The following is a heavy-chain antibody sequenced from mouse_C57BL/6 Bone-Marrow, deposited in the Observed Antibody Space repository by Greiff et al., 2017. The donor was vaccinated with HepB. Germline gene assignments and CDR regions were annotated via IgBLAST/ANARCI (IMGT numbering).Heavy chain of an antibody. CDR3: ARHDGYYGY. CDR1: GFTFSSYG. Sequence: VKLMESGGDLVKPGGSLKLSCAASGFTFSSYGMSWVRQTPDKRLEWVATISSGGSYTYYPDSVKGRFTISRDNAKNTLYLQMSSLKSEDTAMYYCARHDGYYGYWGQGTTLTVSS. V-gene: IGHV5-6*02. CDR2: ISSGGSYT. D-gene: IGHD2-3*01. J-gene: IGHJ2*01.